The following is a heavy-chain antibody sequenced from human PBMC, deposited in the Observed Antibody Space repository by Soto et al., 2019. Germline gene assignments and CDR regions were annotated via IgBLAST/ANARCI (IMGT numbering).Heavy chain of an antibody. CDR1: GFTFSAYS. CDR2: ISSGGKTI. J-gene: IGHJ4*02. D-gene: IGHD3-9*01. Sequence: PGGSLRLSCAASGFTFSAYSVNWVRQAPGKGPEWVSYISSGGKTIYYAESVKGRFTVSRDNARNSQYLQMNSLRDEDTAVYYCAREDILGVRSFDYWGQGTLVTVSS. CDR3: AREDILGVRSFDY. V-gene: IGHV3-48*02.